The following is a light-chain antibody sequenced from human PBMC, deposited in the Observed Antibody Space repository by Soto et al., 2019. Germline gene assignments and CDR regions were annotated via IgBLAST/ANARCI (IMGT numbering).Light chain of an antibody. Sequence: DIQMTESHAPLSASVVERGTINCRASQNIGNWLAWYQQKPGKAPNLLIYGASSLQSGVPSRFSGSGFGTEFTLTISSLQPDDFASYYCQQYDSYPYTFGQGTTVDIK. J-gene: IGKJ2*01. V-gene: IGKV1-5*01. CDR3: QQYDSYPYT. CDR1: QNIGNW. CDR2: GAS.